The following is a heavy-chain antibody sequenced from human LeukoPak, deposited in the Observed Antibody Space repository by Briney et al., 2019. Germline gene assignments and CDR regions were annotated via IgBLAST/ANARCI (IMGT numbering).Heavy chain of an antibody. D-gene: IGHD3-3*01. Sequence: PSQTLSLTCTVSGGSIRNDDYYWSWIRQSPGKGLEWMGYIYYGGNTYYNPSLKSRLTISVDTSKSQFSLKLSSVTAADTAVYFCARFWGGYPQNWLDPWGQGTLVTVSS. CDR2: IYYGGNT. J-gene: IGHJ5*02. CDR1: GGSIRNDDYY. V-gene: IGHV4-30-4*01. CDR3: ARFWGGYPQNWLDP.